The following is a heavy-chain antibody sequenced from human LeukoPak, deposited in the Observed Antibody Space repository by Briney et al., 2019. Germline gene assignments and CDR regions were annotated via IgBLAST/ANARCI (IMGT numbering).Heavy chain of an antibody. Sequence: GTSVKVSCKASGFTFTSSAVQWVRQARGQRLEWIGWIVVGSGNTNYAQKFQERVTITRDMSTSTAYMELSSLRSEDTAVYYCAALVGATQLTIDYWGQGTLVTVSS. CDR3: AALVGATQLTIDY. CDR2: IVVGSGNT. D-gene: IGHD1-26*01. V-gene: IGHV1-58*01. CDR1: GFTFTSSA. J-gene: IGHJ4*02.